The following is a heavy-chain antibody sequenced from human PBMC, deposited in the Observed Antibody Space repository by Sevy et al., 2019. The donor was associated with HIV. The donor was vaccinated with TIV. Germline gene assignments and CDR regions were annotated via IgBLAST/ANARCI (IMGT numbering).Heavy chain of an antibody. Sequence: SETLSLTCTVSGGSISSNSYYWGWIRQPPGKGLEWIGSIYYSGSTYYNPSLKSRVTISVDTSKNQFSLKLSSVTAAETAVYYCARHISDSGSYYAYYYYYMDVWGKGTTVTVSS. CDR1: GGSISSNSYY. CDR3: ARHISDSGSYYAYYYYYMDV. V-gene: IGHV4-39*01. D-gene: IGHD1-26*01. J-gene: IGHJ6*03. CDR2: IYYSGST.